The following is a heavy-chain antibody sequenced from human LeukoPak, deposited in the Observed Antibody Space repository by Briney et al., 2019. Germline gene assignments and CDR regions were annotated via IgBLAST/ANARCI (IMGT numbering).Heavy chain of an antibody. J-gene: IGHJ4*02. D-gene: IGHD3-16*01. CDR1: GFTFSSYE. Sequence: GGSLRLSCAASGFTFSSYEMNWVRQAPGKGLEWVSYISSSGSTIYYADSVKGRFTISRDNAKNSLYLQMISLRAEDTGVYYCARDASLAGDRVEYWGQGTLVTVSS. CDR2: ISSSGSTI. V-gene: IGHV3-48*03. CDR3: ARDASLAGDRVEY.